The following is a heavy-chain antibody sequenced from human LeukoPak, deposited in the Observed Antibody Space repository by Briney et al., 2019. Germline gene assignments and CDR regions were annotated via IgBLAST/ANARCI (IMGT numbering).Heavy chain of an antibody. CDR2: ISYDGSNK. V-gene: IGHV3-30*18. CDR3: AKDGRGYSYGAFDY. CDR1: GFTFSSYG. Sequence: GGSLRLSCAASGFTFSSYGMHWVRQAPGQGLEWVAVISYDGSNKYYADSVKGRFTISRGNSKNTLYLQMNSLRAEDTAVYYCAKDGRGYSYGAFDYWGQGTLVTVSS. D-gene: IGHD5-18*01. J-gene: IGHJ4*02.